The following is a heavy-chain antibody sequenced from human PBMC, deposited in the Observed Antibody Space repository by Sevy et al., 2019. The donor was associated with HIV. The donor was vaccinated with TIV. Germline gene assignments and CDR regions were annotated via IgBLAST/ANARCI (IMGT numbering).Heavy chain of an antibody. J-gene: IGHJ5*02. Sequence: ASVKVSCKASGGTFSSYAISWVRQAPGQGLEWMGGIIPIFGTANYAQKFQGRVTITADESTSIAYMELSSLRSEDTAVYYCARSLSIAAAGKNWFDPWGQGTLVTVSS. CDR3: ARSLSIAAAGKNWFDP. CDR2: IIPIFGTA. D-gene: IGHD6-13*01. V-gene: IGHV1-69*13. CDR1: GGTFSSYA.